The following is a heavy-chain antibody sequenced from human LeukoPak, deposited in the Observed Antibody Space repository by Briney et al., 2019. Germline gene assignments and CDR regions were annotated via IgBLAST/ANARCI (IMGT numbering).Heavy chain of an antibody. CDR3: ARINYYDSSGYYPDY. J-gene: IGHJ4*02. V-gene: IGHV1-18*01. Sequence: ASVRVSCKASGYTFTSYGISWVRQAPGQGLEWMGWISAYNGNTNYAQKLQGRVTMTTDTSTSTAYMELRNLRSDDTAVYYCARINYYDSSGYYPDYWGQGTLVTVSS. CDR1: GYTFTSYG. D-gene: IGHD3-22*01. CDR2: ISAYNGNT.